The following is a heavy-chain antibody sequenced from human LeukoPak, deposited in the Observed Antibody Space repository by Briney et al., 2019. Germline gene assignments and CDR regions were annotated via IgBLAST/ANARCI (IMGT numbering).Heavy chain of an antibody. V-gene: IGHV1-18*01. CDR3: ARVLPLWFGESNYYYGMDV. Sequence: ASVKVSCKSSGYTFTSYGISWVRQAPGQGLEWMGWISAYNGNTNYAQKLQGRVTMTTDTSTSTAYMELRSLRSDDTGVYYCARVLPLWFGESNYYYGMDVWGRGTTVTVSS. CDR1: GYTFTSYG. D-gene: IGHD3-10*01. J-gene: IGHJ6*02. CDR2: ISAYNGNT.